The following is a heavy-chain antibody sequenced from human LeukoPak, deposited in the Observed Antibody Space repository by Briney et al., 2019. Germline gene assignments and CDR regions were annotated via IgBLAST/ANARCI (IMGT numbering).Heavy chain of an antibody. D-gene: IGHD3-10*01. Sequence: SETLSLTCTVSGGSISSGSYYWSWIRQPAGKGLEWIGRIYTSGSTNYNASLKSRVTISVDTSKNQSSLKLSSVTAADTAVYYCASDGSGSYDYYYYMDVWGKGTAVTVSS. CDR1: GGSISSGSYY. CDR2: IYTSGST. CDR3: ASDGSGSYDYYYYMDV. V-gene: IGHV4-61*02. J-gene: IGHJ6*03.